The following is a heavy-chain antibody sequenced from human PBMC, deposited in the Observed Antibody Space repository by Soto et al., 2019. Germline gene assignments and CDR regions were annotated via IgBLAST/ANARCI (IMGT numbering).Heavy chain of an antibody. CDR2: ISSDGSAT. D-gene: IGHD6-19*01. Sequence: QVQLVESGGGVVQPGGSLRLSCVASRFTFSNNAMYWVRQAPGKGLEWVALISSDGSATYYADSVKGRFTISRDKSKNTLYLQLNTLRPEDTAVYYCARDRSSSGWFFLDYWGQGTLVTVSS. J-gene: IGHJ4*02. CDR3: ARDRSSSGWFFLDY. CDR1: RFTFSNNA. V-gene: IGHV3-30-3*01.